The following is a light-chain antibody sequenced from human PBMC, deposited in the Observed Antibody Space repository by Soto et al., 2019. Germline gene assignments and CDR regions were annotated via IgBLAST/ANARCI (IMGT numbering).Light chain of an antibody. CDR1: QSIGIN. Sequence: ETVMTQSPDTLSVSPGATATLSCRPSQSIGINLAWYQQKPGQAPRLVIYGASTRASGIPARFSGSGSGTEFTLTISSLQSEDSAIYSCQQYHNWPPYTFGQGTKLEIK. CDR3: QQYHNWPPYT. CDR2: GAS. V-gene: IGKV3-15*01. J-gene: IGKJ2*01.